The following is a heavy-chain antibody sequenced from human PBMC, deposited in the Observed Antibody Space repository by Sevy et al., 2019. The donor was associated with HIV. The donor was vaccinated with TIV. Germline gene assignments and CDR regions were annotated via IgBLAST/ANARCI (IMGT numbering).Heavy chain of an antibody. V-gene: IGHV3-11*01. D-gene: IGHD6-6*01. CDR3: AREKRVAARPWYFDY. Sequence: GGSLRLSCAASGFTFSDYYMSWIRQAPGKGLEWVSYISSSGSTIYYADSVKGRFTISRDNAKNSLYLQMNSLRAEDTAVYDCAREKRVAARPWYFDYWGQGTLVTVSS. CDR1: GFTFSDYY. CDR2: ISSSGSTI. J-gene: IGHJ4*02.